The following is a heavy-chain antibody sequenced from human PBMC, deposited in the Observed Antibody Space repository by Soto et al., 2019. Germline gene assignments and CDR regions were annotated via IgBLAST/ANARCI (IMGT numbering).Heavy chain of an antibody. D-gene: IGHD3-3*01. Sequence: SETLSLTCTVSGGAINSYYWTWIRQPAGKGLEWIGRIYSSGSTKYNPSLQSRVTMSLDTSKNQFSLRLTSVTAADTAVYYCARGQRFSDWFDHWGQGNLVPVS. CDR2: IYSSGST. J-gene: IGHJ5*02. CDR1: GGAINSYY. V-gene: IGHV4-4*07. CDR3: ARGQRFSDWFDH.